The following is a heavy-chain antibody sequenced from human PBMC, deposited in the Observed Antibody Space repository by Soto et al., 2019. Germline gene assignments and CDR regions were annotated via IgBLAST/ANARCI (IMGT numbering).Heavy chain of an antibody. V-gene: IGHV1-18*04. J-gene: IGHJ5*02. CDR3: ARGPNPAAGGWYNWFDH. CDR1: GYTFTSYG. D-gene: IGHD6-13*01. CDR2: ISAYNGNT. Sequence: ASVKVSCKASGYTFTSYGISWVRQAPGQGLEWMGWISAYNGNTNYAQKLQGRVTMTTDTSTSTAYMELRSLRSDDTAVYYCARGPNPAAGGWYNWFDHWGQGTLVTVSS.